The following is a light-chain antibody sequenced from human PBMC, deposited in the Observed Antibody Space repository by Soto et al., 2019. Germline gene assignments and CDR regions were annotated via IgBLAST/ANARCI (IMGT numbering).Light chain of an antibody. CDR2: GAS. V-gene: IGKV3-15*01. CDR3: QQYNNWPMWT. Sequence: EIVLTQSPGTLSLSPGERATLSCRASQSVSSRYLAWYQQKPGQAPSVLIYGASTRATGIPARFSGSGSGTEFTLTINSLQSEDFAVYYCQQYNNWPMWTFGQGTKVDIK. J-gene: IGKJ1*01. CDR1: QSVSSRY.